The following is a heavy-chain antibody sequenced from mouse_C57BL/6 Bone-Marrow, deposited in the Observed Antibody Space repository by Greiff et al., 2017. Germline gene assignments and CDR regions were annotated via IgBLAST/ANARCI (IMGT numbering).Heavy chain of an antibody. CDR1: GFTFTSYW. J-gene: IGHJ1*03. CDR2: INPGSGST. Sequence: VQLLQPGAGLVKPGASLKLSCTASGFTFTSYWITWVKQTPGQGLEWIGYINPGSGSTNYNEKVKSRVTLTVDTASSTAYMQLSSLTSEDSAVYYCERPYYSNYWYFDVWGTGTTVTVSS. D-gene: IGHD2-5*01. V-gene: IGHV1-55*01. CDR3: ERPYYSNYWYFDV.